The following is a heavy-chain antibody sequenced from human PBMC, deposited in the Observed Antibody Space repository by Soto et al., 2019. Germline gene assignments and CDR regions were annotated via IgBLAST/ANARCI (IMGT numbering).Heavy chain of an antibody. D-gene: IGHD3-16*02. CDR1: GGYINTGGYY. CDR2: IYSSGDT. V-gene: IGHV4-31*03. CDR3: ATYIWGGYRSLDY. J-gene: IGHJ4*02. Sequence: SETLSLTCTVSGGYINTGGYYWTWVRQLPGKGLEWIGYIYSSGDTYYNPSLKSRIIMSVDTSKNQFSLKLSSVTAADTAVYYCATYIWGGYRSLDYWGQGTVVTVSS.